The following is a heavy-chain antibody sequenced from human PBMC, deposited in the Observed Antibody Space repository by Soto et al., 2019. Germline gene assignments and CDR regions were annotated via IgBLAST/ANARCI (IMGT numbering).Heavy chain of an antibody. D-gene: IGHD3-3*02. CDR3: TTLALLDDAFDI. Sequence: GGSLRLSCAASGFTFSNAWMSWVRQAPGKGLEWVGRIKSKTDGGTTDYAAPVKGRFTISRDDSKNTLYLQMNSLKTEDTAVYYCTTLALLDDAFDIWGQGTMVTVSS. J-gene: IGHJ3*02. V-gene: IGHV3-15*01. CDR2: IKSKTDGGTT. CDR1: GFTFSNAW.